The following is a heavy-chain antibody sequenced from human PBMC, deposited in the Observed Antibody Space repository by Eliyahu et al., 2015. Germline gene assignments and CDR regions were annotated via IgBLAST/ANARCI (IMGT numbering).Heavy chain of an antibody. Sequence: QVQLQQWGAGLLKPSETLSLXCAVYGGSFSGYYWSWIRQPPGKGLEWIGEVSHSGSTNYNPSFKSRVTISVDTSKNQFSLKMSSVTAADTAVYYCAGSKRFDPWGQGTLVTVSS. V-gene: IGHV4-34*01. J-gene: IGHJ5*02. D-gene: IGHD2-2*01. CDR3: AGSKRFDP. CDR2: VSHSGST. CDR1: GGSFSGYY.